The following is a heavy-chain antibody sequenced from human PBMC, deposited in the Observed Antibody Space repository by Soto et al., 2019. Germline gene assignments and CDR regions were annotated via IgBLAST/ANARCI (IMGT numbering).Heavy chain of an antibody. D-gene: IGHD2-15*01. Sequence: QVQLVESGGGVVQPGRSLRLSCEASGFTFSSYAMHWVRQAPGKGLEWVAVISHDGNVNYYSESVKGRFTMSRDNSKDSLKLQMDSLRTEHTAVYFCAKDEYSDSHCYSFMDLWGKVAPVTVSS. J-gene: IGHJ6*03. CDR3: AKDEYSDSHCYSFMDL. CDR1: GFTFSSYA. CDR2: ISHDGNVN. V-gene: IGHV3-30*13.